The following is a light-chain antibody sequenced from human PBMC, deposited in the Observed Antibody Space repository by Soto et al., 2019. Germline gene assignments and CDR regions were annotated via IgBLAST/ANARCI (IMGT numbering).Light chain of an antibody. CDR3: QHCDYLPI. V-gene: IGKV1-33*01. CDR2: DAS. Sequence: DIQMTQSPSFLSASVGDRVTITCRASQGISNYLAWYQHKPGRAPKLLIYDASILEAGVPTRFSGSGSGTHFTFTISSPQPEDVATYYCQHCDYLPIFGPGTTVDFK. J-gene: IGKJ3*01. CDR1: QGISNY.